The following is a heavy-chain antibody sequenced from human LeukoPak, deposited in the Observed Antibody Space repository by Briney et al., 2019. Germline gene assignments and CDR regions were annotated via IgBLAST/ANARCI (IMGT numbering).Heavy chain of an antibody. CDR2: ISSSSSYI. CDR1: GFTFSSYS. D-gene: IGHD6-19*01. Sequence: GGSLRLSCAASGFTFSSYSMNWVRQAPGKGLEWVSSISSSSSYIYYADSVKGRFTISRDNAKNSLYLQMNSLRAEDTAVYYCAQASSGWYKVEYFQHWGQGTLVTVSS. J-gene: IGHJ1*01. V-gene: IGHV3-21*01. CDR3: AQASSGWYKVEYFQH.